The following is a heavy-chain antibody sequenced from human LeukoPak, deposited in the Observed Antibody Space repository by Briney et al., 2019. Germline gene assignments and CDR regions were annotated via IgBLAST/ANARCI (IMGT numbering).Heavy chain of an antibody. Sequence: ASVKVSCKASGGTFSSYAISWVRQAPGQGLEWMGGIIPIFGTANYAQKFQGRVTITADESTSTAYMELSSLRSEDTAVYYCARDRRAVAGTYYYYMDVWGKGTTVTVSS. CDR3: ARDRRAVAGTYYYYMDV. V-gene: IGHV1-69*13. CDR1: GGTFSSYA. CDR2: IIPIFGTA. J-gene: IGHJ6*03. D-gene: IGHD6-19*01.